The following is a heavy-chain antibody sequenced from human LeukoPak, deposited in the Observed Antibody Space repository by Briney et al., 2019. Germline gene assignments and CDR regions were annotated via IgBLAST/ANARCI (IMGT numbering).Heavy chain of an antibody. Sequence: PGGSLRLSCAASGFTFSSYWMHWVRQAPGKGLVWVSRINSDGSSTSYADSVKGRFIISKDNAKNTVYLQMNSLRAEDTAVYYCVSFYETYWGRGTLVTVSS. CDR2: INSDGSST. D-gene: IGHD2/OR15-2a*01. V-gene: IGHV3-74*01. CDR1: GFTFSSYW. J-gene: IGHJ4*02. CDR3: VSFYETY.